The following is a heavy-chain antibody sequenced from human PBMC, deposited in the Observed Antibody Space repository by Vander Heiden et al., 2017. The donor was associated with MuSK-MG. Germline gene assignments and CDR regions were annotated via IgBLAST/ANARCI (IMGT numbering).Heavy chain of an antibody. D-gene: IGHD1-26*01. CDR3: AKGGRRGGGGSHF. CDR2: SSESGANT. CDR1: GFTFSIYA. V-gene: IGHV3-23*01. Sequence: EEQLLESGGGLVQPGGSLRLSCAASGFTFSIYAMNWIGQAGGKGVEWVSTSSESGANTYDADAVKGRFTIARENSKNTVYLQRDRRRAEDTAVYDCAKGGRRGGGGSHFWGQGALVTVSS. J-gene: IGHJ4*02.